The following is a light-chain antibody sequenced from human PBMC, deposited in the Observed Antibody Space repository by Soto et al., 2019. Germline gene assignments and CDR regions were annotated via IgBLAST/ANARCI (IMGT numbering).Light chain of an antibody. CDR3: QQYGSSIT. Sequence: EAVLTQSPVTLSLSPGERATLSCRAIQSFRGLLAWYQQKPGQAPRLLIYDAYNRATGIPPRFSGSGSGTDFTLTISRLEPEDFAVFYCQQYGSSITCGQGTQLEIK. CDR2: DAY. CDR1: QSFRGL. J-gene: IGKJ5*01. V-gene: IGKV3-11*01.